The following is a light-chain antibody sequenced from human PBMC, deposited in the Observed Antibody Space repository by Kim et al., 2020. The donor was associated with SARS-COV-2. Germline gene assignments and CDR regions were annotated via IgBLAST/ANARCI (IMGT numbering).Light chain of an antibody. J-gene: IGLJ2*01. CDR3: GTWDSSLSAVV. V-gene: IGLV1-51*01. CDR1: SSNIGNNY. CDR2: DNN. Sequence: GQKGTLSCSGSSSNIGNNYVSWFQQLPGTAPKLLIYDNNKRPSGIPDRFSGSKSGTSATLGITGLQTGDEADYYCGTWDSSLSAVVFGGGTKLTVL.